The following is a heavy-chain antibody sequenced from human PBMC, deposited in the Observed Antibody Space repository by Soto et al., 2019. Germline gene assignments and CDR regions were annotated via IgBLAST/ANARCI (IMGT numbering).Heavy chain of an antibody. V-gene: IGHV6-1*01. CDR3: ARESDIVVVPAAIGYYYYYYMDV. D-gene: IGHD2-2*01. J-gene: IGHJ6*03. CDR1: GNSVSTNSAA. Sequence: SQTLSLSWSISGNSVSTNSAAWNWIRQSPSRGLEWLGRTYYRSKWYNDYAVSVKSRITINPDTSKNQFSLQLNSVTPEDTAVYYCARESDIVVVPAAIGYYYYYYMDVWGKGTTVTVSS. CDR2: TYYRSKWYN.